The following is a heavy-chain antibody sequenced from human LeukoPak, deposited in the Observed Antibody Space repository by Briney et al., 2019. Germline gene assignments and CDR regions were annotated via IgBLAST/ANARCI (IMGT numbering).Heavy chain of an antibody. D-gene: IGHD3-10*01. CDR3: ARARDTMVRGVTNWFDP. CDR2: INPNSGGT. CDR1: GYTFTGYY. Sequence: ASVKVSCKASGYTFTGYYMHWVRQAPGQGLEWMGWINPNSGGTNYAQKFQGRVTMTRDTSISTAYMELSRLRSDATAVYYCARARDTMVRGVTNWFDPWGQGTLVTVSS. V-gene: IGHV1-2*02. J-gene: IGHJ5*02.